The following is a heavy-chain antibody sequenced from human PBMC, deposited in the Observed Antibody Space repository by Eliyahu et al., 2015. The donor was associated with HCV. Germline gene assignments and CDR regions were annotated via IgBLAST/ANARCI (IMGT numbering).Heavy chain of an antibody. CDR3: ARASIQLTRGGMDV. D-gene: IGHD5-18*01. CDR1: GGSISSYY. Sequence: QVQLQESGPGLVKPSETLSLTCTVSGGSISSYYWSWIRQPAGKGLEWIGRIYSSGSPNYNPSLKSRVTMSVDTSKNQFSLKLSSVTAADTAVYYCARASIQLTRGGMDVWGQGTTVTVSS. CDR2: IYSSGSP. J-gene: IGHJ6*02. V-gene: IGHV4-4*07.